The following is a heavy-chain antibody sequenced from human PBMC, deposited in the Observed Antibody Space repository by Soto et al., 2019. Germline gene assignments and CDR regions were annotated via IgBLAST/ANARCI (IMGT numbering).Heavy chain of an antibody. CDR3: ARDAQLRFLEWPNYYYYGMDV. CDR2: IIPIFGTA. V-gene: IGHV1-69*13. D-gene: IGHD3-3*01. CDR1: GGTFSSKA. J-gene: IGHJ6*02. Sequence: ASVKVSCKDPGGTFSSKAISWVRQAQKQGLEWMGGIIPIFGTANYAQKFQGRVTITADESTSTAYMELSSLRSEDTAVYYCARDAQLRFLEWPNYYYYGMDVWGQGTTVTVSS.